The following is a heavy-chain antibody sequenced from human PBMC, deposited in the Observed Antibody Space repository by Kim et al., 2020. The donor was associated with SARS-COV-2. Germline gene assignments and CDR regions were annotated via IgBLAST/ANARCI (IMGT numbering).Heavy chain of an antibody. CDR1: GFTFSNAW. CDR2: IKSKTDGGTT. V-gene: IGHV3-15*01. D-gene: IGHD6-13*01. Sequence: GGSLRLSRAASGFTFSNAWMSWVRQAPGKGLEWVGRIKSKTDGGTTDYAAPVKGRFTISRDDSKNTLYLQMNSLKTEDTAVYYCTTDHTPWGYSSSWSAFDIWGQGTMVTVSS. CDR3: TTDHTPWGYSSSWSAFDI. J-gene: IGHJ3*02.